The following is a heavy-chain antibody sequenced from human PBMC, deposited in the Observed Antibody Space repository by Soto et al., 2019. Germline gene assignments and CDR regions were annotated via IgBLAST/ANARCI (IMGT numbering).Heavy chain of an antibody. CDR2: IYYSGST. J-gene: IGHJ4*02. Sequence: QVQLQESGPGLVKPSQTLSLTCTVSGGSISSGGYYWSWIRQHPGKGLEWIGYIYYSGSTYYNPSCQSRVNISVDTSRNQVSLKLSSVTAADTAVYYCARGKVDIVATIRRVFDYWGQGTLVTVSS. CDR3: ARGKVDIVATIRRVFDY. V-gene: IGHV4-31*03. D-gene: IGHD5-12*01. CDR1: GGSISSGGYY.